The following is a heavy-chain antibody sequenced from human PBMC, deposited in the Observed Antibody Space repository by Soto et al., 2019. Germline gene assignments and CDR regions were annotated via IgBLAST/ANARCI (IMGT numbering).Heavy chain of an antibody. D-gene: IGHD2-2*01. CDR3: VKSLGFCSSSSCSRDYFYYYLMAV. J-gene: IGHJ6*02. CDR2: ISGSGGST. V-gene: IGHV3-23*01. CDR1: GFTFSSYA. Sequence: GGYLRLSCAASGFTFSSYAMSWVRQAPGKGLEWVSAISGSGGSTYYADSVKGRFTISRDNSKNTLYLQMNNLRAEDAAVYYCVKSLGFCSSSSCSRDYFYYYLMAVWGQGTMVIVSS.